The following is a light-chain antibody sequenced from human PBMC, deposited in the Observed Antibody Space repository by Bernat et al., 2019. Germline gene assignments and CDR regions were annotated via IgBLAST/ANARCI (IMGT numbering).Light chain of an antibody. CDR1: SSDVGDRNY. CDR3: CSYAGNSFV. Sequence: QSALTQPRSVSGPPGQSVTISCTGTSSDVGDRNYVSWYQHHPGQAPKFIIYDVSKRPSGVPDRFSGSKSGHTASLTISGLQADDEADYYCCSYAGNSFVFGTGTKVTVL. V-gene: IGLV2-11*01. CDR2: DVS. J-gene: IGLJ1*01.